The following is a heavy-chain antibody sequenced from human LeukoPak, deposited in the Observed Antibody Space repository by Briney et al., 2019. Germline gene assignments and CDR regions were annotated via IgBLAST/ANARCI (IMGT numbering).Heavy chain of an antibody. CDR3: ATRAVAAADDY. CDR1: GFTFDDYA. V-gene: IGHV3-43*02. CDR2: ISGDGGST. J-gene: IGHJ4*02. Sequence: GSLRLSCAASGFTFDDYAMHWVRQAPGKGLEWVSLISGDGGSTCYADSVKGRFTISRDNSKNSLYLQMNSLRTEDTALYYCATRAVAAADDYWGQGTLVTVSS. D-gene: IGHD6-13*01.